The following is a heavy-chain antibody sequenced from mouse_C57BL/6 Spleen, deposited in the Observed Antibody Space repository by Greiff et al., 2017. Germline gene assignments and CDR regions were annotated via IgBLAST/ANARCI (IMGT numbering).Heavy chain of an antibody. J-gene: IGHJ4*01. CDR3: ARESSIYDDYGDSLDY. D-gene: IGHD2-4*01. CDR2: IDPEDGET. V-gene: IGHV14-2*01. CDR1: GFNINDYY. Sequence: VQLQQSGAELVKPGASVKLSCTASGFNINDYYMHWVKQRPEQGLEWIGRIDPEDGETKYAPKFQGKATITADTSSNTAYLQLSSLTSEDTAVYYGARESSIYDDYGDSLDYWGQGTSVTVSA.